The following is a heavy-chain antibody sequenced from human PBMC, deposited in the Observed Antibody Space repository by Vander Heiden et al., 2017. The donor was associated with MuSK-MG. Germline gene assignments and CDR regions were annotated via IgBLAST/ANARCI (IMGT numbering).Heavy chain of an antibody. CDR2: INAGNGNT. V-gene: IGHV1-3*01. D-gene: IGHD2-21*02. Sequence: QVQLVQSGAEVKKPGASVKASCKASGYTFTSYAVHWVRQAPGQRLEWMGWINAGNGNTKYSQKFQGRVTITRDTSASTAYMELSSLRSEDTAVYYCARESQGDWGRGWFDPWGQGTLVTVSS. CDR3: ARESQGDWGRGWFDP. CDR1: GYTFTSYA. J-gene: IGHJ5*02.